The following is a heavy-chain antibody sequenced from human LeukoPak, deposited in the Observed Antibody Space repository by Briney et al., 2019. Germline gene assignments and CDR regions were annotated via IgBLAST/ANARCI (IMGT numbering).Heavy chain of an antibody. CDR1: GYTFTSYG. CDR2: IIPIFGTA. D-gene: IGHD1-26*01. CDR3: ATVVGARDGYYFDY. Sequence: SVKVSCKASGYTFTSYGISWVRQAPGQGLEWMGGIIPIFGTANYAQKFQGRVTMTEDTSTDTAYMELSSLRSEDTAVYYCATVVGARDGYYFDYWGQGTLVTVSS. V-gene: IGHV1-69*06. J-gene: IGHJ4*02.